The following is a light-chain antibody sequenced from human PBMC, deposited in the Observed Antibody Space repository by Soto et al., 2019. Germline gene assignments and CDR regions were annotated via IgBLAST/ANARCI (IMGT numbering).Light chain of an antibody. Sequence: EILMTQSPVTLSVSPGERATLSCRASQSVSSNLAWYQQKPGQAPSLLIYGAFTRATGIPARFSGTGSGTEFTLTISSLQSEDFARYYCQQYNDLPLTFGQGTKVEI. CDR2: GAF. J-gene: IGKJ1*01. V-gene: IGKV3-15*01. CDR1: QSVSSN. CDR3: QQYNDLPLT.